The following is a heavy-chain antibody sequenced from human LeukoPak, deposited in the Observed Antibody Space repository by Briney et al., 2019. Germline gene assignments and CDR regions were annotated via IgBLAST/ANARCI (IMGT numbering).Heavy chain of an antibody. Sequence: GESLKISCQGSGYSFTSYWIGWVRQMPGKGLEWMGIIYPGDSDTRYSPSFQGQVTISADKSISTAYLQWSSLKASDTAMYYCARTPSSGSYRSGAFDIWGQGTMVTVSS. CDR1: GYSFTSYW. CDR2: IYPGDSDT. D-gene: IGHD1-26*01. CDR3: ARTPSSGSYRSGAFDI. V-gene: IGHV5-51*01. J-gene: IGHJ3*02.